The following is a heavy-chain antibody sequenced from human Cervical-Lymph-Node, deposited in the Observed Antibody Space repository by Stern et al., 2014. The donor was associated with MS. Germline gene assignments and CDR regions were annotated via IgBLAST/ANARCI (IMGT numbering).Heavy chain of an antibody. CDR2: ISSNGSTI. V-gene: IGHV3-11*01. J-gene: IGHJ4*02. Sequence: QVQLGQSGGDLVKPGGSLRLSCAASGFNFSAYYMNWIRQAPGKGLECLSYISSNGSTIYYADSVKGRFIISRDNAKQSLYLQMNSLRAEDTAVYYCARGLPSFWGQGTLVTVSP. D-gene: IGHD1-26*01. CDR3: ARGLPSF. CDR1: GFNFSAYY.